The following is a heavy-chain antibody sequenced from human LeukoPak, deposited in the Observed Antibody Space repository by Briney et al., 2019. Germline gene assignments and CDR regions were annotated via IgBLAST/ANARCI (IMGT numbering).Heavy chain of an antibody. V-gene: IGHV3-30*18. Sequence: PGGSLRLSCAASGFTFSRYGMHWVRQAPGKGLEWVAVISYDGSKKYFADYVKGRFTISRDNPKNTLYLHMNSQRVDDTAVYYCAKADEDGNYFDFWGQGTLVIVSS. J-gene: IGHJ4*02. D-gene: IGHD5-24*01. CDR2: ISYDGSKK. CDR1: GFTFSRYG. CDR3: AKADEDGNYFDF.